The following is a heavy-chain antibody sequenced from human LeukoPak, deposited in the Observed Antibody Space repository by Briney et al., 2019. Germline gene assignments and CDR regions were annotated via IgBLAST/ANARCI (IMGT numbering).Heavy chain of an antibody. CDR1: GFTFSSYA. Sequence: GGSLRLSCAASGFTFSSYAMHWVRQAPGKGLEWVAVISYDGSNKYYADSVKGRFTISRDNSKNTLYLQMNSLRAEDTAVYYCAKDLGTLVPEAFDYWGQGTLVTVSS. D-gene: IGHD2-8*02. CDR2: ISYDGSNK. J-gene: IGHJ4*02. V-gene: IGHV3-30-3*01. CDR3: AKDLGTLVPEAFDY.